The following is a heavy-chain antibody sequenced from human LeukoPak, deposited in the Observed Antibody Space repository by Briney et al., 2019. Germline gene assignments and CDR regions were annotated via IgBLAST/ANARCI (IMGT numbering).Heavy chain of an antibody. Sequence: SETLSLTCAVYGGSISGYYWSWIRQPPGKGLEWIGEITHSGSTNYNSSLKSRVTISVDTSKNQFSLKLNSVTAADTAVYYCARDYTSWGQGTMVTVSS. CDR2: ITHSGST. V-gene: IGHV4-34*01. J-gene: IGHJ3*01. CDR3: ARDYTS. D-gene: IGHD4-11*01. CDR1: GGSISGYY.